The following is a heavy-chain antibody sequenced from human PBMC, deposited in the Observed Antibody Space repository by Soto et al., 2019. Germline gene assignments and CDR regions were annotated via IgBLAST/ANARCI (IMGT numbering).Heavy chain of an antibody. CDR1: GFTFVDYA. D-gene: IGHD2-15*01. J-gene: IGHJ4*02. V-gene: IGHV3-43*02. Sequence: GGPLRLSCAASGFTFVDYAMHWVRQAPGKGLEWVSLISGDGGSTYYADSVKGRFTISRDNSKNSLYLQMNSLRTEDTALYYCAKGLGYCSGGSCYVYYFDYWGQGTLVTVSS. CDR3: AKGLGYCSGGSCYVYYFDY. CDR2: ISGDGGST.